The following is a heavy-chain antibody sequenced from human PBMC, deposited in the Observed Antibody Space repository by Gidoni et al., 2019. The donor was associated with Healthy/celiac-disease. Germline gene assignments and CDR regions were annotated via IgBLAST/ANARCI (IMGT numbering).Heavy chain of an antibody. CDR2: IIPTFGTA. CDR3: AGGPPERPPTGAFDI. Sequence: QVHPVQSGAEVMKPGSSVMLSCKASGGPFSSYAISWVRQAPGQGLEWMGWIIPTFGTANYAQKFQGRVTLTADESTSTAYMELSSLRTEDTAVYYCAGGPPERPPTGAFDIWGQGTMVTVSS. CDR1: GGPFSSYA. V-gene: IGHV1-69*01. J-gene: IGHJ3*02. D-gene: IGHD2-8*02.